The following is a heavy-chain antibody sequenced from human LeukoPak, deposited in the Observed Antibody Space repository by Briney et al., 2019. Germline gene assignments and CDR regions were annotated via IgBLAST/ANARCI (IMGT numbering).Heavy chain of an antibody. D-gene: IGHD3-10*01. Sequence: PGGSLRLSCAASGFTFSSYGMSWVRQAPGKGLEWVANIKQDGSEKYYVDSVKGRFTISRDNAKNSLYLQMNSLRAEDTAVYYCAREQYYGSGSYYPAHGYYYYYMDVWGKGTTVTISS. CDR3: AREQYYGSGSYYPAHGYYYYYMDV. J-gene: IGHJ6*03. CDR2: IKQDGSEK. V-gene: IGHV3-7*01. CDR1: GFTFSSYG.